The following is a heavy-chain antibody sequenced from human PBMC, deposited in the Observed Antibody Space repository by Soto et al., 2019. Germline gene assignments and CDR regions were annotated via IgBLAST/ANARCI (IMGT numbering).Heavy chain of an antibody. CDR2: IDPSDSYI. V-gene: IGHV5-10-1*01. CDR1: GYKFTNYW. J-gene: IGHJ4*02. CDR3: AIVTAETAYHYFDF. Sequence: GESLKISCKVSGYKFTNYWLSWVRQAPGKGLEWMGRIDPSDSYINYSPSFRGHVTISIDESISTAHLQWSSLKASDTATYYCAIVTAETAYHYFDFWGQGTLVTVSS. D-gene: IGHD1-1*01.